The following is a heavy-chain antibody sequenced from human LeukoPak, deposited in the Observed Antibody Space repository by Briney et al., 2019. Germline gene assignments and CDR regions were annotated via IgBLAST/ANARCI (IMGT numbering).Heavy chain of an antibody. J-gene: IGHJ4*02. Sequence: PGGSLRLSCAASGFTFSSYSMNWVRQAPGKGLEWVSSISSSSSYIYYADSVKGRFTISRDNAKNSLYLQMNSLRAEDTAVYYCAREAGEFWSGYYTSARARYFDYWGQGTLVTVS. V-gene: IGHV3-21*01. CDR1: GFTFSSYS. CDR3: AREAGEFWSGYYTSARARYFDY. CDR2: ISSSSSYI. D-gene: IGHD3-3*01.